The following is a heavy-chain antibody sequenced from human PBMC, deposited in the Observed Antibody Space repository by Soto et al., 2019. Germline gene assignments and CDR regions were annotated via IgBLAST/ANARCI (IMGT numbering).Heavy chain of an antibody. CDR2: IHAGNGNT. Sequence: GASVKVSCKASGYTFTTYSMHWVRQAPGQRLEWMGWIHAGNGNTEHSQKFQGRVTITRDTSASTAYLELGSLRSEDTAVYYCARAACSSTSGYNYYAYGMDVWGQGTAVTVSS. J-gene: IGHJ6*02. CDR1: GYTFTTYS. D-gene: IGHD2-2*01. V-gene: IGHV1-3*01. CDR3: ARAACSSTSGYNYYAYGMDV.